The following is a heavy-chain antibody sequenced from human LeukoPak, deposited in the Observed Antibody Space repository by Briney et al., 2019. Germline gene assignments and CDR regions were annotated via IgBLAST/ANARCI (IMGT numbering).Heavy chain of an antibody. Sequence: SETLSLTCAVYGGSFSGYYWSWIRQPPGKGLEWIGEINHSGSTNYNPSLKSRVTISVDTSKNRFSLKLSSVTAADTAVYYCARAGRRSTIFGVVIPFDIWGRGTMVTVSS. V-gene: IGHV4-34*01. J-gene: IGHJ3*02. CDR3: ARAGRRSTIFGVVIPFDI. CDR2: INHSGST. D-gene: IGHD3-3*01. CDR1: GGSFSGYY.